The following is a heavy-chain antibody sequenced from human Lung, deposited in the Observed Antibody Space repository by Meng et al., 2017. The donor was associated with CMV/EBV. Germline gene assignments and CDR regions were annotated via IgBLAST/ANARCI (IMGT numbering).Heavy chain of an antibody. V-gene: IGHV3-66*01. J-gene: IGHJ4*02. D-gene: IGHD5-24*01. CDR1: GFTVSSNY. CDR3: STIEKEVDY. CDR2: IYHGDKT. Sequence: EVQLVESGGDLVQPGGSLRLSCVASGFTVSSNYMHWVRQAPGKGLAWVSVIYHGDKTSYADSVQGRFTVSRDDSKNTVYLQLTNLRVDDTAVYRCSTIEKEVDYWGQGALVTVSS.